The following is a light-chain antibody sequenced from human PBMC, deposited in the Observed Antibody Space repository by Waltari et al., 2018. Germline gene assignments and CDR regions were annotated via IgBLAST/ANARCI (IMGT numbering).Light chain of an antibody. V-gene: IGLV6-57*01. CDR3: QSYDSSTIG. J-gene: IGLJ3*02. CDR1: SGSTYSHY. CDR2: EDN. Sequence: FMLSAPHPGSQSHGTTVPISCSRSSGSTYSHYVQWYQQRPASSPTTVIYEDNQRPSGVPDRFSGSIDSSSNSASLTISGLKTEDEADYYCQSYDSSTIGFGGGTKLTVL.